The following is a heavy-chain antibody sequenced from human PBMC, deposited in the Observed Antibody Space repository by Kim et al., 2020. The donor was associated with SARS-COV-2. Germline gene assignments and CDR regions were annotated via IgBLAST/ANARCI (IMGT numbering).Heavy chain of an antibody. V-gene: IGHV4-4*08. CDR1: GGSISNYY. D-gene: IGHD2-15*01. CDR2: VYSSAST. CDR3: AGGGGWLTDS. J-gene: IGHJ1*01. Sequence: SETLSLTCTVSGGSISNYYWNWIRQAPGKGLEWIGNVYSSASTNYNPSLKSRVTISVDTSKDQFSLKLNSVTAADTAVYYCAGGGGWLTDSRGPGTLVT.